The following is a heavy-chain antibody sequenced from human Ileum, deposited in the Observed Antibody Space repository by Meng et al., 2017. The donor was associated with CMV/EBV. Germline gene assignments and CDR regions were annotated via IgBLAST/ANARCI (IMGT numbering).Heavy chain of an antibody. CDR2: TYYRSKWYN. CDR3: ARETTYYYDSSGYSYAFDI. D-gene: IGHD3-22*01. CDR1: GDSFSSNSAA. V-gene: IGHV6-1*01. J-gene: IGHJ3*02. Sequence: SQTLSLTCAISGDSFSSNSAAWNWIRQSPSRGLEWLGRTYYRSKWYNDYAVSVKSRITINPDTSKNQFSLQLNSVTPEDTAVYYCARETTYYYDSSGYSYAFDIWGQGTMVTVSS.